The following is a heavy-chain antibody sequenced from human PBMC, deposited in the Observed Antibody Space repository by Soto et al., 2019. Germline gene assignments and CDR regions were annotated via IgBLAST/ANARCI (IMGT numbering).Heavy chain of an antibody. CDR2: IIPMLGMS. V-gene: IGHV1-69*02. CDR1: GDTFNFYT. D-gene: IGHD2-21*01. CDR3: SRGFYANTSYPRFDF. J-gene: IGHJ4*02. Sequence: GASVKVSCKASGDTFNFYTISWVRQAPGQGLEWMGRIIPMLGMSNYAQKFQDRVTIIADKSTSTAYMQLSSLKTEDTAIYYCSRGFYANTSYPRFDFWGQGTLVTVSS.